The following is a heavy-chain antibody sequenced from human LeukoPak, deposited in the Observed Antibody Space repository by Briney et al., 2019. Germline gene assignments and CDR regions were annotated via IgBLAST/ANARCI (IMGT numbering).Heavy chain of an antibody. CDR2: IIPIFGTA. CDR3: ARGVPLVVVPAALDY. J-gene: IGHJ4*02. V-gene: IGHV1-69*01. Sequence: SVKVSCKASGGTFSSYAIGWVRQAPGQGLEWMGGIIPIFGTANYAQKFQGRVTITADESTSTAYMELSSLRSEDTAVYYCARGVPLVVVPAALDYWGQGTLVTVSS. CDR1: GGTFSSYA. D-gene: IGHD2-2*01.